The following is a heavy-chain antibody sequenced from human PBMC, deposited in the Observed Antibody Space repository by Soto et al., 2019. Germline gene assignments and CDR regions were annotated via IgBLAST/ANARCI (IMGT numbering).Heavy chain of an antibody. J-gene: IGHJ4*02. CDR3: ARHGRVVTMVRGYFDY. Sequence: GGSLRLSCAASGFTFSSYWMSWVRQAPGKGLEWVANIKQDGSEKYYVDSVKGRFTISRDNAKNSLYLQMNSLRAEDTAVYYCARHGRVVTMVRGYFDYWGQGTLVTVSS. V-gene: IGHV3-7*01. CDR1: GFTFSSYW. D-gene: IGHD3-10*01. CDR2: IKQDGSEK.